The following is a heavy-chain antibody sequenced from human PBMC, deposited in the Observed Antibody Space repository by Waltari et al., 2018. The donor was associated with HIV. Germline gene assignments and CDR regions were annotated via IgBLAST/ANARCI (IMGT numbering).Heavy chain of an antibody. CDR2: LGHEGIIK. D-gene: IGHD3-16*01. CDR3: GTGTQLDDYTLHY. J-gene: IGHJ4*02. CDR1: ELTFRSQG. V-gene: IGHV3-30*02. Sequence: QVQLVESGGGVVKPVGSLILSCAESELTFRSQGLPWVRQASGKGLEWVACLGHEGIIKEYADSERVRLTVSRDISKNALYLQRIDLRAEYTAVYYCGTGTQLDDYTLHYWGRGPRVTVSS.